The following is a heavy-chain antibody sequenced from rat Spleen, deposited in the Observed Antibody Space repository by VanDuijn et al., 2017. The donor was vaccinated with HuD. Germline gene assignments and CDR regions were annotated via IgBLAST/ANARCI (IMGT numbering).Heavy chain of an antibody. CDR3: ARWDYYSPRWYFDF. Sequence: EVQLQESGPGPVKVSESLSLTCSVTGHSITSSYRWNWIRKFPGNKLEWMGYINGAGSTNYNPSLKSRISITRDTSKNQFFLQVNSVTTEDTATYFCARWDYYSPRWYFDFWGPGTMVTVSS. CDR1: GHSITSSYR. D-gene: IGHD1-1*01. J-gene: IGHJ1*01. CDR2: INGAGST. V-gene: IGHV3-3*01.